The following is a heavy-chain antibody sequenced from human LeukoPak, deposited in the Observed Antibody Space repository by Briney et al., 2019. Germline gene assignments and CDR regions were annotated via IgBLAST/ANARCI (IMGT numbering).Heavy chain of an antibody. Sequence: GSSVKVSCKASGGTFSSYAISWVRQAPGQGLEWMGGIIPIFGTANYAQKFQGRVTITADESTSTAYMELSSLRSEDTAVYYCARRNTRSYCSSTSCFRTNWFDPWGQGTLVTVSS. CDR2: IIPIFGTA. J-gene: IGHJ5*02. D-gene: IGHD2-2*01. CDR3: ARRNTRSYCSSTSCFRTNWFDP. CDR1: GGTFSSYA. V-gene: IGHV1-69*01.